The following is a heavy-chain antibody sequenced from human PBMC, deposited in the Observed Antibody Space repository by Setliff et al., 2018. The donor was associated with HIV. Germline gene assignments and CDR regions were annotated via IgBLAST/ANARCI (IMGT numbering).Heavy chain of an antibody. CDR1: GFTFSSYA. Sequence: GGSLRLSCAASGFTFSSYAMSWVRQAPGEGLEWVSAISGSGGSTYHADSVKGRFTVSRDNSKNTLYLQMNSLRAEDTAVYYCARFNRVDDAFDIWGQGTMVTVSS. CDR3: ARFNRVDDAFDI. J-gene: IGHJ3*02. CDR2: ISGSGGST. V-gene: IGHV3-23*01.